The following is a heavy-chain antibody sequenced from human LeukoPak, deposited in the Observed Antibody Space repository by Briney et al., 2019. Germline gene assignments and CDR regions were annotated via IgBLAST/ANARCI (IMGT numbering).Heavy chain of an antibody. V-gene: IGHV4-61*08. CDR1: GGSISSGGYS. J-gene: IGHJ3*02. CDR2: IYYSGST. Sequence: SETLSLTCAVSGGSISSGGYSWSWIRQPPGKGLEWIGYIYYSGSTSYNPSLKSRVTISVDTSKNQFSLKLSSVTAADTAVYYCARTHSSGDIWGQGTMVTVSS. CDR3: ARTHSSGDI. D-gene: IGHD6-19*01.